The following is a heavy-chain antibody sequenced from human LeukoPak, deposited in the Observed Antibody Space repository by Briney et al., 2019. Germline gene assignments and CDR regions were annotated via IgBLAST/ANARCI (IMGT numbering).Heavy chain of an antibody. CDR2: INPNSGGT. V-gene: IGHV1-2*06. CDR3: ARDRLGSGWSRVDY. D-gene: IGHD6-19*01. Sequence: ASVKVSCKASGYTFTGYYMHWVRQAPGQGLEWMERINPNSGGTNYAQKFQGRVTMTRDTSISTAYMELSRLRSDDTAVYYCARDRLGSGWSRVDYWGQGTLVTVSS. CDR1: GYTFTGYY. J-gene: IGHJ4*02.